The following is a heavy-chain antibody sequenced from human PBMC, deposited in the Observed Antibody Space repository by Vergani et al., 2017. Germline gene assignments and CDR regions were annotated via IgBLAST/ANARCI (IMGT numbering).Heavy chain of an antibody. V-gene: IGHV3-23*01. CDR2: ISGSGGST. Sequence: EVQLLESGGGLVQPGGSLRLSCAASGFTFSSYAMSWVRQAPGKGLEWVSAISGSGGSTYYADSVKGRSTISRDNSKNTLYLQMNSLRAEDTAVYYCANNQPAPFGMDVWGQGTTVTVSS. CDR3: ANNQPAPFGMDV. J-gene: IGHJ6*02. D-gene: IGHD2-2*01. CDR1: GFTFSSYA.